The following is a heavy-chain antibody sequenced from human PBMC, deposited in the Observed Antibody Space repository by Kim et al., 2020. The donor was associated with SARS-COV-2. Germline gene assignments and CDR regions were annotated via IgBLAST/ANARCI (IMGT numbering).Heavy chain of an antibody. CDR2: IKSRTDGGTT. CDR3: ATRYFSLSGSENFEY. D-gene: IGHD3-10*01. J-gene: IGHJ4*02. V-gene: IGHV3-15*01. Sequence: GGSLRLSCGASGLTFNKAWMHWVRQAPGKGLEWVGRIKSRTDGGTTDYVAPVRGRFTISRDDSKNTLYLQMNSLTTEDTAVYYCATRYFSLSGSENFEYWGRGTLVTVSS. CDR1: GLTFNKAW.